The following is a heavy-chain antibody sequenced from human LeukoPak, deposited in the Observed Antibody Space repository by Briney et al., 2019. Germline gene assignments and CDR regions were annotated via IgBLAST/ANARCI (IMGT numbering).Heavy chain of an antibody. CDR1: GYSFSNNA. CDR3: ARTRYCSGGSCYSDY. CDR2: INTNTGKP. V-gene: IGHV7-4-1*02. Sequence: ASVKVSCKASGYSFSNNAMNWVRQAPGQGLEWMGWINTNTGKPTCAQGFTGRFVFSLDTSVSTAYLQISSLKAEDTAVYYCARTRYCSGGSCYSDYWGQGTLVTVSS. J-gene: IGHJ4*02. D-gene: IGHD2-15*01.